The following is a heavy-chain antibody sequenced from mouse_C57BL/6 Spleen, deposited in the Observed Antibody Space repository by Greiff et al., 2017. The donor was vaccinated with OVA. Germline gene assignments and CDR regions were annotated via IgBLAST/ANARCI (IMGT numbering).Heavy chain of an antibody. V-gene: IGHV1-82*01. J-gene: IGHJ4*01. CDR3: AKIYDGYLYYAMDY. Sequence: QVQLKQSGPELVKPGASVKISCKASGYAFSSSWMNWVKQRPGKGLEWIGRIYPGDGDTNYNGKFKGKATLTADKSSSTAYMQLSSLTSEDSAVYFCAKIYDGYLYYAMDYWGQGTSVTVSS. CDR1: GYAFSSSW. CDR2: IYPGDGDT. D-gene: IGHD2-3*01.